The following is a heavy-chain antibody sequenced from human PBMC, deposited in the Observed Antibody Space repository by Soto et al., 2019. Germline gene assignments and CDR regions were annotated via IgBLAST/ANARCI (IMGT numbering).Heavy chain of an antibody. J-gene: IGHJ4*02. D-gene: IGHD2-15*01. CDR1: GFTFSSYA. V-gene: IGHV3-23*01. CDR3: AIVGYCSGCSCYGTLDY. CDR2: ISGSGGST. Sequence: EVQLLDSGGGLVQPGGSLRLSCAASGFTFSSYAMSWVRQAPGKGLEWVSAISGSGGSTYYADSVKGRFTIYRDNSMKDLYMQMNRVRDEATKVYYCAIVGYCSGCSCYGTLDYWGQGTLVTVTS.